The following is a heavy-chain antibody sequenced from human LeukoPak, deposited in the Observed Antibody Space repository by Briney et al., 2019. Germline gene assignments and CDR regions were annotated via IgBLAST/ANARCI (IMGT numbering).Heavy chain of an antibody. CDR3: ARVSYYYDSSGYYLRY. J-gene: IGHJ4*02. CDR2: MNPNSGNT. D-gene: IGHD3-22*01. Sequence: ASVKVSCKASGYTFTSYDINWVRQATGQGLEWRGWMNPNSGNTGYAQKFQGRVTMTRNTSISTAYMELSSLRSEDTAVYCCARVSYYYDSSGYYLRYWGQGTLVTVSS. CDR1: GYTFTSYD. V-gene: IGHV1-8*01.